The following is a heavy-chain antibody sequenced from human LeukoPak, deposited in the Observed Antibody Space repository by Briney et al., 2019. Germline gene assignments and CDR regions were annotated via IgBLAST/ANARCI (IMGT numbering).Heavy chain of an antibody. CDR1: GYTFTDYY. J-gene: IGHJ4*02. Sequence: ASVKVSCKASGYTFTDYYVHWVQQAPGQGLEGIGRVNPDTGGTNYAQKFQGRVTMTRDKSINTAYMELSRLTPDDTAIYYCARVGPTSYFDYWGQGTLVTVSS. V-gene: IGHV1-2*06. CDR3: ARVGPTSYFDY. CDR2: VNPDTGGT.